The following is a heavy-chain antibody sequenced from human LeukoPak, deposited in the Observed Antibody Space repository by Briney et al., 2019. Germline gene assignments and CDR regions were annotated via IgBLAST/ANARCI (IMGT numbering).Heavy chain of an antibody. Sequence: GGSLRLSCAASGLTVSGSFMSWVRQAPGKGPEWVSVIYSGGSTYYADSVKGRFTISRDNSKNTLYLLMNSLRAEDTAVYYCARVVYSGGYSQGFDIWGQGTMVTVSS. CDR1: GLTVSGSF. J-gene: IGHJ3*02. D-gene: IGHD3-22*01. V-gene: IGHV3-66*01. CDR3: ARVVYSGGYSQGFDI. CDR2: IYSGGST.